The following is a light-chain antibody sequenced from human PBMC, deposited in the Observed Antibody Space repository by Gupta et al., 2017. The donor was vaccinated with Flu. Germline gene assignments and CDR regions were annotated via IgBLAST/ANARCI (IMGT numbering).Light chain of an antibody. J-gene: IGKJ4*01. CDR1: QGISSY. V-gene: IGKV1-9*01. CDR3: QQLNSYPRGFT. CDR2: AAS. Sequence: DIQLTQSPSFLSASVGDRVTITCRASQGISSYLAWYQQKPGKAPKLLIYAASTLQSGVPSRFSGSGSGTEFTLTISSLQPEDFATYYCQQLNSYPRGFTFGGGTKVEIK.